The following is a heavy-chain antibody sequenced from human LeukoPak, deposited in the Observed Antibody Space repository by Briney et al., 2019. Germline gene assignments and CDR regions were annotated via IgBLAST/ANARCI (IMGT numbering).Heavy chain of an antibody. Sequence: GGSLRLSCAASGFTFSSYGMHWVRQAPGKGLEWVAVISYDGHNIYYADSVKGRFTISRDNSKNTLYLHVNSLRAEDTTVYYCAKVGPLVRSYGPTFDYWGQGTLVTVSS. D-gene: IGHD5-18*01. CDR1: GFTFSSYG. V-gene: IGHV3-30*18. J-gene: IGHJ4*02. CDR3: AKVGPLVRSYGPTFDY. CDR2: ISYDGHNI.